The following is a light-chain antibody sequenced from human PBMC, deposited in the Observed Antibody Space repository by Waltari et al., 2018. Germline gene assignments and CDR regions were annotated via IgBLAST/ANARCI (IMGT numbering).Light chain of an antibody. CDR1: SSNFGSGLA. Sequence: QSVLTQPPSMSGAPGQKVTIPCTGGSSNFGSGLAVHWYQQFPGAAPKLLIFGNTNRTSGVPGRFSGSKSGTSASLAIAGLQSEDEAVYYCQSFDSNLSASVFGGGTKLTVL. V-gene: IGLV1-40*01. CDR2: GNT. CDR3: QSFDSNLSASV. J-gene: IGLJ3*02.